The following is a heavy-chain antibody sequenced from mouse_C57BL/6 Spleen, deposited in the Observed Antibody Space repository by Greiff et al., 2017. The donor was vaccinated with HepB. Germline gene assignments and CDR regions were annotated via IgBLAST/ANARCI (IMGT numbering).Heavy chain of an antibody. D-gene: IGHD1-1*01. Sequence: QVQLQQPGTELVKPGASVKLSCKASGYTFTSYCMHWVKQRPGQGLEWIGNINPSNGGTNYNEKFKSKATLTVGKSSSTAYMQLSSLTSEDSAVYYDGRVYYGGSSYYCAMDYWGQGTSVTVSS. J-gene: IGHJ4*01. V-gene: IGHV1-53*01. CDR3: GRVYYGGSSYYCAMDY. CDR2: INPSNGGT. CDR1: GYTFTSYC.